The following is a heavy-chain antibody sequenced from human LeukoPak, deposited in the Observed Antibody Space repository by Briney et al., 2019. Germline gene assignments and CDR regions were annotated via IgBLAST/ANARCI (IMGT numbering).Heavy chain of an antibody. V-gene: IGHV4-38-2*02. CDR1: GYSITSGYY. CDR3: ARDPRTPYYYYYMDV. J-gene: IGHJ6*03. Sequence: PSETLSLTCAVSGYSITSGYYWGWIRQPPGKGLDWIGTIYHSGNTYYNPSLKSRVTISVDTSKNQFSLKLSSVTAADTAVYYCARDPRTPYYYYYMDVWGKGTTVTVSS. CDR2: IYHSGNT.